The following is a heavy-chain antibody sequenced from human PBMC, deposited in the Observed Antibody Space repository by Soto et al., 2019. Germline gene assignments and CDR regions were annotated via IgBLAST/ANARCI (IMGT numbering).Heavy chain of an antibody. CDR1: GGSISSYY. CDR3: ARVPTYYXFWSGYYIPNYYYGMDV. D-gene: IGHD3-3*01. J-gene: IGHJ6*02. V-gene: IGHV4-59*01. Sequence: TSETLSLTCPVSGGSISSYYWSWIRQPPGKGLEWIGYIYYSGSTNYNPSLKSRVTISVDTSKNQFSLKLSSVTAADMAVYYCARVPTYYXFWSGYYIPNYYYGMDVWGQGTTVTVSS. CDR2: IYYSGST.